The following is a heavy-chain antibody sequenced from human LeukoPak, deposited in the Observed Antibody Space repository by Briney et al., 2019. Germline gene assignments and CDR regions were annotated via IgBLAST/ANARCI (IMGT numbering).Heavy chain of an antibody. CDR1: GFTFSSYS. CDR2: ISSSSSYI. D-gene: IGHD6-13*01. V-gene: IGHV3-21*01. J-gene: IGHJ4*02. CDR3: ARGQYAAAGTNY. Sequence: GGSLRLSCAASGFTFSSYSMNWVRQAPGKGLEWVSSISSSSSYIYYADSVKGRFTISRDNAKNSLYLQMNSLRAEDTAVYYCARGQYAAAGTNYWGQGTLVTVSS.